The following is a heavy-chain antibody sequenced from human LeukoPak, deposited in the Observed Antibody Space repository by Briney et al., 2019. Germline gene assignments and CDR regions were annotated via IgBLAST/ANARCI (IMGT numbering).Heavy chain of an antibody. D-gene: IGHD4-17*01. CDR2: IYTSGST. CDR3: ARGYPTGPLRRGEVFDI. V-gene: IGHV4-61*02. CDR1: GGSISSGSYY. Sequence: SQTLSLTCTVSGGSISSGSYYWSWIRQPAGKGLEWIGRIYTSGSTNYNPSLKSRVTISVDTSKNQFSLKLSSVTAADTAVYYCARGYPTGPLRRGEVFDIWGQGTMVTVSS. J-gene: IGHJ3*02.